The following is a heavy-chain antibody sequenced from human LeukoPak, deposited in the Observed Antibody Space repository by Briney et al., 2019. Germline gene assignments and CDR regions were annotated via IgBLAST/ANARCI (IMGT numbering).Heavy chain of an antibody. CDR2: ISGSGGST. CDR3: AKLPVPLNYYDSSGFP. CDR1: GFTFSSYA. V-gene: IGHV3-23*01. J-gene: IGHJ5*02. Sequence: SGGSLRLSCAASGFTFSSYAMSWVRQAPGKVLEWVSAISGSGGSTYYADSVKGRFTISRDISKNTLYLQMNSLRAEDTAVYYCAKLPVPLNYYDSSGFPWGQGTLVTVSS. D-gene: IGHD3-22*01.